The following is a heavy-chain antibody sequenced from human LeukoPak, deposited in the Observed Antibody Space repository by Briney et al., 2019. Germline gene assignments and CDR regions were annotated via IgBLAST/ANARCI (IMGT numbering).Heavy chain of an antibody. CDR2: ISSSGSTI. CDR1: GFTFSDYY. J-gene: IGHJ4*02. CDR3: ARDLDKKYNFDY. D-gene: IGHD2-2*03. V-gene: IGHV3-11*01. Sequence: AGGSLRLSCAASGFTFSDYYMSWIRQAPGKGLEWVSYISSSGSTIYYADSVKGRFTISRDNAKNSLYLQMNSLRAEDTAVYYCARDLDKKYNFDYWGQGTLVTVSS.